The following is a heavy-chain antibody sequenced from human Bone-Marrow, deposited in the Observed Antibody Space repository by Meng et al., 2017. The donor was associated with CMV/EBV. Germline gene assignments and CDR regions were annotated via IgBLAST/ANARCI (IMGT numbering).Heavy chain of an antibody. CDR3: ARAPYSRSALFDS. D-gene: IGHD6-6*01. Sequence: QVRLQESGPGLVKPSQTLSLTCTVSGGSISSGGYHWTWIRQYPGKGLEWIGYIYSGGTFYNPSLKSRLSMSIDTSKNQFSLRLSSVTAADTTVYFCARAPYSRSALFDSWGQGTLVTVSS. CDR2: IYSGGT. V-gene: IGHV4-31*03. CDR1: GGSISSGGYH. J-gene: IGHJ4*02.